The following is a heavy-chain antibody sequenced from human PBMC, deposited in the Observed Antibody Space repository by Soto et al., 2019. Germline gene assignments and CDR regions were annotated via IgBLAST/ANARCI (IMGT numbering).Heavy chain of an antibody. Sequence: EVQLVESGGGLVQPGGSLRLSCAASGFTFSRFSLNWVRQAPGKGLEGVSYISSPGNTIYYADSVKGRFTISRDLAKNSLYLQMNNLRDEDTAVYYCARDKDYSIYYWGQGTLVTVSS. CDR3: ARDKDYSIYY. J-gene: IGHJ4*02. D-gene: IGHD4-4*01. CDR1: GFTFSRFS. V-gene: IGHV3-48*02. CDR2: ISSPGNTI.